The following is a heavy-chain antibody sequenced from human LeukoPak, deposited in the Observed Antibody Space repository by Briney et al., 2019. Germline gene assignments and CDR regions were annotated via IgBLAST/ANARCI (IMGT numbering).Heavy chain of an antibody. CDR3: ARQVGFPGYTDV. V-gene: IGHV5-51*01. J-gene: IGHJ6*03. Sequence: GESLKISCKGSGYSFTTYWIGWVRQIPGKGLEWMGIIYPGDSDIKYSPSFQGQVTISADKSISTAYLQWSSMKASDTAIYYCARQVGFPGYTDVWGKGITVTVS. CDR1: GYSFTTYW. CDR2: IYPGDSDI. D-gene: IGHD2-2*01.